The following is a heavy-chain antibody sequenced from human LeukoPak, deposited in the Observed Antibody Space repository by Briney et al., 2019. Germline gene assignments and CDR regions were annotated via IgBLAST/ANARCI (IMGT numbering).Heavy chain of an antibody. V-gene: IGHV3-9*01. CDR3: ARGYSGSYSYFDY. D-gene: IGHD1-26*01. J-gene: IGHJ4*02. CDR2: ISWNSGSI. CDR1: GFTFGDYA. Sequence: GGSLRLSCAASGFTFGDYAMHWVRQAPGKGLEWVSGISWNSGSIGYADSVKGRFTISRDNAKTSLYLQMNSLRAEDTALYYCARGYSGSYSYFDYWGQGTLVTVSS.